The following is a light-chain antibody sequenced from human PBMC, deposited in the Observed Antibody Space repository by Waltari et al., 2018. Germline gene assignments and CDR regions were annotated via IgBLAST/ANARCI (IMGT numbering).Light chain of an antibody. Sequence: QSALTQPRSVSGSPGQSVTIACTGSSNDVGGYAFVSWYPPHPGKAPNLILYDGPKRPSGVPDRFSGSKSANTASLTISGLQSEDEADYYCCSSIGATSDWVFGGGTRVTVL. CDR2: DGP. CDR3: CSSIGATSDWV. V-gene: IGLV2-11*01. J-gene: IGLJ3*02. CDR1: SNDVGGYAF.